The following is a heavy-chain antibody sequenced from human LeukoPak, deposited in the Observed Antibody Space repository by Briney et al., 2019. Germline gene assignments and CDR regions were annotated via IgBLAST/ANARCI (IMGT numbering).Heavy chain of an antibody. CDR3: ARSWPWDY. V-gene: IGHV3-48*01. D-gene: IGHD5-12*01. Sequence: GGSLRLSCAASGFTFSSYSMNWVRQAPGKGLEWVSYISSSSSTIYYADSVKGRFTISRDNPKNTLYLQMNSLRAEDTAVYYCARSWPWDYWGQGTLVTVSS. CDR1: GFTFSSYS. J-gene: IGHJ4*02. CDR2: ISSSSSTI.